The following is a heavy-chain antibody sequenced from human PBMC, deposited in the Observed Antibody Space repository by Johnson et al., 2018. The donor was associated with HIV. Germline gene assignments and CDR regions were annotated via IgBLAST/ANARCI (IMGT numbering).Heavy chain of an antibody. CDR2: IYSGGTT. J-gene: IGHJ3*02. CDR1: GFTVSRHY. V-gene: IGHV3-53*01. D-gene: IGHD2-15*01. CDR3: ARDRKWVGARSGDAFDI. Sequence: VQLVESGGGLIQPGGSLRPSCAASGFTVSRHYMSWVLQAPGKGLEWVSVIYSGGTTYYADSVKGRFTISRDNSKNTLYLQMNSLRAEDTAVFYCARDRKWVGARSGDAFDIWGQGTMVTVSS.